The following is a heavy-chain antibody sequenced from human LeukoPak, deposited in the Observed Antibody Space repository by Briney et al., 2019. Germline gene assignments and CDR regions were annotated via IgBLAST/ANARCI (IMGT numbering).Heavy chain of an antibody. Sequence: GGSLRLSCAAPGFTFSSYGMHWVRQAPGKGLEWVAVISYDGSNKYYADSVKGRFTISRDNSKNTLYLQMNSLRAEDTAVYYCAKTAAGYYFDYWGQGTLVTVSS. J-gene: IGHJ4*02. D-gene: IGHD6-13*01. CDR3: AKTAAGYYFDY. CDR1: GFTFSSYG. CDR2: ISYDGSNK. V-gene: IGHV3-30*18.